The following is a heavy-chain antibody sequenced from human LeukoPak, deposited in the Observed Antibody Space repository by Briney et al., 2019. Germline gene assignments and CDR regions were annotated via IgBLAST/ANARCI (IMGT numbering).Heavy chain of an antibody. CDR2: ISYDGSNK. CDR3: ARDLIIAAAESRFDY. D-gene: IGHD6-13*01. Sequence: PGGSLRLSCAASGFTFSSYGMHWVRQAPGKGLEWVAVISYDGSNKYYADSVKGRFTISRDNSKNTLYLQMNSLRAEDTAVYYCARDLIIAAAESRFDYWGQGTLVTVSS. CDR1: GFTFSSYG. J-gene: IGHJ4*02. V-gene: IGHV3-30*03.